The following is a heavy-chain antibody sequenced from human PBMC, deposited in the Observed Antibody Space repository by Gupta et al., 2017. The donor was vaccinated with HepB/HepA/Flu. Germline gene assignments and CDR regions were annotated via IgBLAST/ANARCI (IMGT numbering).Heavy chain of an antibody. CDR2: INHSGST. Sequence: QVQLQQWGAGLLKPSETLSLTCAVYGGSFSGYYWSWIRQPPGKGLEWIGEINHSGSTNYNPSIKSRVTISVDTSKKQFSLKLSSVTAAETAVYYGARDAFYSSSWYHRSAWFDPGGQGTLVTVSS. CDR1: GGSFSGYY. V-gene: IGHV4-34*01. CDR3: ARDAFYSSSWYHRSAWFDP. D-gene: IGHD6-13*01. J-gene: IGHJ5*02.